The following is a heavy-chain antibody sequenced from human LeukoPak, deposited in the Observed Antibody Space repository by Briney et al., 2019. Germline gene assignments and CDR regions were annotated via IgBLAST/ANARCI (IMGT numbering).Heavy chain of an antibody. Sequence: PSETLSLTCTVSGGSVSSGNYYWSWIRQPPGKGLEWIGYIYYSGATNYNPSLKSRVTISVDTSKNQFSLKLSSVTAADTAVYYCARAEGYCSGGKCSYFDYWGQGSLVTVSS. CDR1: GGSVSSGNYY. CDR3: ARAEGYCSGGKCSYFDY. D-gene: IGHD2-15*01. V-gene: IGHV4-61*01. J-gene: IGHJ4*02. CDR2: IYYSGAT.